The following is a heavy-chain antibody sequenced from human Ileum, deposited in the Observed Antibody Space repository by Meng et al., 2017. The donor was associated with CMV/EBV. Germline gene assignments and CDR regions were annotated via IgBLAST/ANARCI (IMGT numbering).Heavy chain of an antibody. J-gene: IGHJ4*02. V-gene: IGHV2-5*02. CDR2: IYWDDDT. CDR3: VHRSYSGQDDY. D-gene: IGHD5-12*01. CDR1: GFSVSTSKAG. Sequence: QITLKESGPTLVKPTQTLTLPCTFSGFSVSTSKAGVGWIRLPPGKALEWLALIYWDDDTRYNPSLKTRLTITKDTSKNQVILTMTKMDPADTATYFCVHRSYSGQDDYWGQGALVTVSS.